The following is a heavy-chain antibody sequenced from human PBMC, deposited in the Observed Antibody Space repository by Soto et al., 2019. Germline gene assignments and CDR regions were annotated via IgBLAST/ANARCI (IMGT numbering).Heavy chain of an antibody. CDR1: GYTFTSYA. D-gene: IGHD5-18*01. J-gene: IGHJ4*02. Sequence: QVQLVQSGAEVKKPGASVKVSCKASGYTFTSYAMHWVRQAPGQRLEWMGWINAGNGNTKYSQKSQGRVTITRDTSASTAYMELSTLRSKDTAVYYCARDPGYSYGYNWGQGTLVTVSS. CDR2: INAGNGNT. V-gene: IGHV1-3*01. CDR3: ARDPGYSYGYN.